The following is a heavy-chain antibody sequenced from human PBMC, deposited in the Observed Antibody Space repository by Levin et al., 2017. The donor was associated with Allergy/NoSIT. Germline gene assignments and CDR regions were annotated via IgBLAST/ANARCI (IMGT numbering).Heavy chain of an antibody. D-gene: IGHD4-11*01. Sequence: GGSLRLSCAASTFTFNNYAMSWVRQAPGKGLEWVSAISASGGSTYYADSVKGRFTISRDNSKSTLYVQMNSLRAEDTAVYYCARGGYSDYDLWGPGTLVIVSS. CDR3: ARGGYSDYDL. J-gene: IGHJ5*02. CDR2: ISASGGST. CDR1: TFTFNNYA. V-gene: IGHV3-23*01.